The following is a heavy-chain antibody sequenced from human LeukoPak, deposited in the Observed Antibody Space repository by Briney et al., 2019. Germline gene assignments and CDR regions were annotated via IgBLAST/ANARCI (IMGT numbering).Heavy chain of an antibody. V-gene: IGHV4-59*08. J-gene: IGHJ5*02. D-gene: IGHD6-19*01. CDR3: ARRLYSSGYGDWFDP. CDR2: IYYIGRT. CDR1: SGFISGHS. Sequence: PSETLSLTCTASSGFISGHSWTWIRQPPGKGLEGIGHIYYIGRTNYNPSLESRVTISVDTSKNQVSLKLSSVTAADTAVYYCARRLYSSGYGDWFDPWGQGILVTVSS.